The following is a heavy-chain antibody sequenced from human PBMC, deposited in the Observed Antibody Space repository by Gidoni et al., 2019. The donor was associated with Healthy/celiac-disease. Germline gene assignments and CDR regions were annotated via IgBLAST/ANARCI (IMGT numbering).Heavy chain of an antibody. V-gene: IGHV1-8*01. CDR3: ARGLERRERVSGI. Sequence: QAQLVQSGAEVKKPGASVKVSCQASGYTFTSYDLHSVRQATGQGLEWMGWMNPNSGNTGYAQKFQGGVTMTRNTSISTAYMELSSLRSEDTAVYYCARGLERRERVSGIWGQGTMVTVSS. D-gene: IGHD1-1*01. CDR2: MNPNSGNT. J-gene: IGHJ3*02. CDR1: GYTFTSYD.